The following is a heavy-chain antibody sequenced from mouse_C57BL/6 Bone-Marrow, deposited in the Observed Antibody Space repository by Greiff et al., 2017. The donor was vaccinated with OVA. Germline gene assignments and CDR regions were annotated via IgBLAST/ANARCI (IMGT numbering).Heavy chain of an antibody. CDR3: VRGRDAMDY. CDR2: IRSKSNNYAT. V-gene: IGHV10-1*01. D-gene: IGHD3-3*01. CDR1: GFSFNTYA. Sequence: GGGLVQPKGSLKLSCAASGFSFNTYAMNWVRQAPGKGLEWVARIRSKSNNYATYYADSVKDRFTISRDDSESMLYLQMNNLKTEDTAMYYCVRGRDAMDYWGQGTSVTVAS. J-gene: IGHJ4*01.